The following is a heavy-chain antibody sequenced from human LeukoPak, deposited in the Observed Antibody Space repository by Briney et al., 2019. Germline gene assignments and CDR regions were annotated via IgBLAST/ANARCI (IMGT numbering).Heavy chain of an antibody. CDR2: IYTSGST. Sequence: PSETLSLTCTVSGDSISSHYWSWIRQPAGKGLEWIGRIYTSGSTNYNPSLKSRVTMSVDTSKNQFSLKLSSVTAADTAVYYCARVESSSWFDYWGQGTLVTVSS. CDR1: GDSISSHY. J-gene: IGHJ4*02. V-gene: IGHV4-4*07. CDR3: ARVESSSWFDY. D-gene: IGHD6-13*01.